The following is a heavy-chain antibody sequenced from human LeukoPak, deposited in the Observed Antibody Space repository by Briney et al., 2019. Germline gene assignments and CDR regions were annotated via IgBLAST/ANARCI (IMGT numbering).Heavy chain of an antibody. V-gene: IGHV3-30*02. Sequence: DSVKGRFTITRDNSKNTLFLQTNSLRADDTAVYYCAKDAGLYGYGPGGHWGQGTLVTVSS. J-gene: IGHJ4*02. CDR3: AKDAGLYGYGPGGH. D-gene: IGHD5-18*01.